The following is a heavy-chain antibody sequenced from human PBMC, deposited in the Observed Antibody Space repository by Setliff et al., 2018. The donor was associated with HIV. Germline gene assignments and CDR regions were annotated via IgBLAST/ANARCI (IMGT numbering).Heavy chain of an antibody. V-gene: IGHV4-39*02. CDR2: IHYTGNT. CDR3: AREADGIDY. Sequence: LSLTCTVSGDSITRSTYYWGWIRQPPGKGLQWIGSIHYTGNTYSNPSLKSRVTISVDASKNQIPLKLTSVTAADTAIYFCAREADGIDYWGQGSLVTVSS. J-gene: IGHJ4*02. D-gene: IGHD2-15*01. CDR1: GDSITRSTYY.